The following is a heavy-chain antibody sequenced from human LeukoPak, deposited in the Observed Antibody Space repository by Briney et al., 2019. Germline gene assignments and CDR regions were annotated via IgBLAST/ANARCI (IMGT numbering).Heavy chain of an antibody. V-gene: IGHV1-8*03. CDR3: ARAPYYYGSGSYYNRRGYYYYMDV. CDR1: GYTFTSYD. Sequence: GASVKVSCKASGYTFTSYDINWVRQATGQGLEWMGWMNPNSGNTGYAQKFQGRVTITADESTSTAYMELSSLRSEDTAVYYCARAPYYYGSGSYYNRRGYYYYMDVWGKGTTVTISS. D-gene: IGHD3-10*01. J-gene: IGHJ6*03. CDR2: MNPNSGNT.